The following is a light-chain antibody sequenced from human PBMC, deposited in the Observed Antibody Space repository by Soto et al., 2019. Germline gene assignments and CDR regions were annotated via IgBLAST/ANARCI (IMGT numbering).Light chain of an antibody. V-gene: IGKV1-9*01. Sequence: DIQMTQSPSSLSASVGDRVTITCRASQGISNYLAWYQVKPGKAPKLLIYAASTLESGVPSRFSATVSGTEFSLTITSLQPEDFATYYCQQLFDSPITFGQGTRLEIK. CDR3: QQLFDSPIT. J-gene: IGKJ5*01. CDR2: AAS. CDR1: QGISNY.